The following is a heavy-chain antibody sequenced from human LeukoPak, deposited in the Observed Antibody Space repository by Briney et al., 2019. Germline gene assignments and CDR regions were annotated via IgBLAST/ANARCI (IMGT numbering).Heavy chain of an antibody. V-gene: IGHV1-8*01. D-gene: IGHD2-21*01. CDR2: MNPNSGNT. CDR3: ARDRSRHTDAFDI. CDR1: GYTFTSYD. Sequence: ASVKVSCKASGYTFTSYDINWVRQATGQGLEWMGWMNPNSGNTGYAQKFQGRVTMTRNTSISTAYMELSSLRSEDTAVYYCARDRSRHTDAFDIWGQGTMVTVSS. J-gene: IGHJ3*02.